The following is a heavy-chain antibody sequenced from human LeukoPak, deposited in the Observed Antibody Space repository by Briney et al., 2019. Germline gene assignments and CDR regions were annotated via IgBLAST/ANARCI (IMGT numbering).Heavy chain of an antibody. D-gene: IGHD4-17*01. CDR3: ARDRLGGDHTGESLY. CDR2: ISAYNGNT. V-gene: IGHV1-18*01. CDR1: GYPFDNFG. Sequence: AAVKVSFKASGYPFDNFGFNWVRQAPGQGLEWMGWISAYNGNTHYAQKFRGRLTMTTDTSTTTAYLELRSLKSDDTAVYYCARDRLGGDHTGESLYWGQGTLVTVSS. J-gene: IGHJ4*02.